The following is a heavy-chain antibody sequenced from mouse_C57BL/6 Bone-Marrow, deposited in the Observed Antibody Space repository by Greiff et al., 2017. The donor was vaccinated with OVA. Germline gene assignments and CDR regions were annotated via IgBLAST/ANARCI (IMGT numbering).Heavy chain of an antibody. CDR1: GYTFTSYT. J-gene: IGHJ4*01. Sequence: QVQLQQSGAELVRPGASVKMSCKASGYTFTSYTMHWVKQRPGQGLEWIGYINPSSGYTKYNQKFKDKATLTADKSSSTAYMQLSSLTSEDSAVYYCARSDLPSYAMDYWGQGTSVTVSS. CDR2: INPSSGYT. CDR3: ARSDLPSYAMDY. V-gene: IGHV1-4*01. D-gene: IGHD5-1*01.